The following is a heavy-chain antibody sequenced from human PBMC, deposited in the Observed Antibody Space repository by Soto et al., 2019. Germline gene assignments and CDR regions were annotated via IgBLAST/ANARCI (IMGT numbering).Heavy chain of an antibody. Sequence: SLRLSCAASGFTFSTYWMHWIRQVPGKGLEWVSRINSDATHTYYADSVKGRFTISRDNAKKTLHLEMNSLRDEDTAVYYCARETIVLMVYGIDYWGQGTLVPVSP. CDR1: GFTFSTYW. CDR2: INSDATHT. D-gene: IGHD2-8*01. CDR3: ARETIVLMVYGIDY. J-gene: IGHJ4*02. V-gene: IGHV3-74*01.